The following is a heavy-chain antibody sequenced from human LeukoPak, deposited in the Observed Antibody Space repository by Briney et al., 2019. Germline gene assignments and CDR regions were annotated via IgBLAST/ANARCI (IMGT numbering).Heavy chain of an antibody. CDR2: INAGNGNR. CDR1: GYTFRKSG. V-gene: IGHV1-3*01. J-gene: IGHJ5*02. CDR3: ARGRGLIGTSRFDP. Sequence: ASVRVSSRTSGYTFRKSGLHWGRQAPGERGERMGWINAGNGNRKYSQKFQDRLTITRDTSASTVYMELNSLKSEDTAMYFCARGRGLIGTSRFDPWGQGTLVIVSS. D-gene: IGHD3-10*01.